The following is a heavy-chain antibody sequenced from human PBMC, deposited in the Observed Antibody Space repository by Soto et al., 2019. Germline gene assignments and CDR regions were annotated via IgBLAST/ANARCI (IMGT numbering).Heavy chain of an antibody. CDR3: AKGYCSFTSCYYFED. Sequence: GGSLRLSCAASGFTFSSYAMSWVRQGPGKGLEWVSSISGNGGSTYYADSVKGRFTISRDNSKNTLYLQMSSLRAEDTAVYYCAKGYCSFTSCYYFEDWGQGALVTVSS. CDR1: GFTFSSYA. J-gene: IGHJ4*02. D-gene: IGHD2-2*01. V-gene: IGHV3-23*01. CDR2: ISGNGGST.